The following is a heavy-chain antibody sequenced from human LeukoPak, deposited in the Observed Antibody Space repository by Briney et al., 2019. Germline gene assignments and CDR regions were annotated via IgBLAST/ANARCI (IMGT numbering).Heavy chain of an antibody. Sequence: PGGSLRLSCAASGFTFSSYAMSWVRQAPGKGLEWVSAISGSGGSTYYADFVKGRFTISRDNSKNTLYLQMNSLRAEDTAVYYCAKGYGSGSYYTQYWGQGTLVTVSS. J-gene: IGHJ4*02. V-gene: IGHV3-23*01. D-gene: IGHD3-10*01. CDR2: ISGSGGST. CDR3: AKGYGSGSYYTQY. CDR1: GFTFSSYA.